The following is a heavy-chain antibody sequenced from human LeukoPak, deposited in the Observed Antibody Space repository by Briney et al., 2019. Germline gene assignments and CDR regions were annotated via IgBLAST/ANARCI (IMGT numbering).Heavy chain of an antibody. J-gene: IGHJ6*02. D-gene: IGHD6-25*01. CDR2: INHSGNT. CDR1: GGSFSGYY. CDR3: ARGLAADGMDG. V-gene: IGHV4-34*01. Sequence: TSSETLSLTCAVYGGSFSGYYWSWIRQPPGKGLEWIGEINHSGNTNYNPSLKNRVTISLDTSKNQFSLKLSSVTAADTAVYYCARGLAADGMDGWGQGTTVTVSS.